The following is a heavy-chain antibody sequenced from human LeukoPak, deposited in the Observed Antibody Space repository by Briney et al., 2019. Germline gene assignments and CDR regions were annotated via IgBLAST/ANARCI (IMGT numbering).Heavy chain of an antibody. J-gene: IGHJ2*01. Sequence: GGSLRLSCAASRFTFTNYWMSWVRQAPAKGLEWVANIKYDGREKWYVDSVKGRFTISRDNAKNSFFLQMNSLRAEDTAVYYCARDAFRARYFDLWGRGTLVTVSS. V-gene: IGHV3-7*01. D-gene: IGHD3-10*01. CDR1: RFTFTNYW. CDR2: IKYDGREK. CDR3: ARDAFRARYFDL.